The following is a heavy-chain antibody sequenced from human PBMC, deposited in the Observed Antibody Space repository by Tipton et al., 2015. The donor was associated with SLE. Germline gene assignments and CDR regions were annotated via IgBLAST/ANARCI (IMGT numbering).Heavy chain of an antibody. J-gene: IGHJ4*02. D-gene: IGHD4-17*01. CDR3: ARDLYGDYVLGY. V-gene: IGHV4-30-4*08. Sequence: LRLSCAASGFTFSSYEMNWVRQAPGKGLEWIGYIYYSGSTYYNPSLKSRVTISVDTSKNQFSLKLSSVTAADTAVYYCARDLYGDYVLGYWGQGTLVTVSS. CDR1: GFTFSSYEMN. CDR2: IYYSGST.